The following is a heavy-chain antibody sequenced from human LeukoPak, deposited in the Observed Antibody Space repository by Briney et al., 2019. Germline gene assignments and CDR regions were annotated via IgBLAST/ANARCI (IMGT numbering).Heavy chain of an antibody. V-gene: IGHV3-21*01. Sequence: GGSLRLSCAASGFTFSSYSMNWVRQAPGKGLEWVSSISSSSSSYIYYADSVKGRFTISRDNAKNSLYLQMNSLRAEDTAVYYCARGLRTLWSGYYTAGMDVWGQGTTVTVSS. CDR3: ARGLRTLWSGYYTAGMDV. J-gene: IGHJ6*02. CDR2: ISSSSSSYI. D-gene: IGHD3-3*01. CDR1: GFTFSSYS.